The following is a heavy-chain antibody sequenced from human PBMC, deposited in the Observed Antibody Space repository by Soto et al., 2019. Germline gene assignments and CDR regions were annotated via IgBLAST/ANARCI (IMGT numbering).Heavy chain of an antibody. J-gene: IGHJ5*02. Sequence: GASVKVSCKASGYTFTSYYMHWVRQAPGQGLEWMGIIKPSGGSTSYAQKFQGRVTMTRDTSTSTVYMGLSSLRSEDTAVYYCARSRVVATKFDPWGQGTLVTVSS. V-gene: IGHV1-46*03. CDR3: ARSRVVATKFDP. CDR2: IKPSGGST. CDR1: GYTFTSYY. D-gene: IGHD5-12*01.